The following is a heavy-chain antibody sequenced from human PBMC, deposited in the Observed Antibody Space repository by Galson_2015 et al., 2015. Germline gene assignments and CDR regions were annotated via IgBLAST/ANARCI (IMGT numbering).Heavy chain of an antibody. V-gene: IGHV3-13*01. J-gene: IGHJ4*02. D-gene: IGHD3-16*01. Sequence: GTGGDTYYLASVKGRFTISRENAKKSVYLQMDSLRVGDTAVYYCARGGGFGFDYWGQGTLVTVSS. CDR3: ARGGGFGFDY. CDR2: GTGGDT.